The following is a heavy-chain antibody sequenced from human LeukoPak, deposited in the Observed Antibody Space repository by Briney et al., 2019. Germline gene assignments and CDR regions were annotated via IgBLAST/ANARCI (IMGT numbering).Heavy chain of an antibody. Sequence: GGSLRLSCAASGFTFSTYTMSWVRQAPGKGLEWVSTISGSGGSTYYADSVKGRFSISRDNAKNSLFLQMNSLRDEDTALYYCARGGGRGAFDIWGQGTMVTVSS. CDR1: GFTFSTYT. J-gene: IGHJ3*02. CDR3: ARGGGRGAFDI. D-gene: IGHD4-23*01. V-gene: IGHV3-23*01. CDR2: ISGSGGST.